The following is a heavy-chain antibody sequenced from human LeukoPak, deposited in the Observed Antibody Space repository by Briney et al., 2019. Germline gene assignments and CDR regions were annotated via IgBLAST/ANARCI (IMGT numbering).Heavy chain of an antibody. D-gene: IGHD3-3*01. CDR2: ISTYTGNT. CDR1: GYRFTSYD. CDR3: ARDQKSGLEVLWRY. Sequence: GASVKVSCRASGYRFTSYDTSWVRQAPGQGLQWMGVISTYTGNTNYAQSFQDRVTMTTDTSTSTVYMELRSLTSDDTAVYYCARDQKSGLEVLWRYWGQGTLVTVSS. J-gene: IGHJ4*02. V-gene: IGHV1-18*04.